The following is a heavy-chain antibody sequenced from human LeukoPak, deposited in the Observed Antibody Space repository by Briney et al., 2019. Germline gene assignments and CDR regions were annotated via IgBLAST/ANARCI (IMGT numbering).Heavy chain of an antibody. V-gene: IGHV4-4*07. CDR3: ARDRYYYASSGYSQLFDY. J-gene: IGHJ4*02. CDR1: GDSISSYY. CDR2: IHTSGST. D-gene: IGHD3-22*01. Sequence: SETLSLTCTVSGDSISSYYWSWIRQPAGKGLEWIGRIHTSGSTNYNPSLKSRVTMSVDTSKNQFSLKLSSVTAADTAVYYCARDRYYYASSGYSQLFDYWGQGTLVTVSS.